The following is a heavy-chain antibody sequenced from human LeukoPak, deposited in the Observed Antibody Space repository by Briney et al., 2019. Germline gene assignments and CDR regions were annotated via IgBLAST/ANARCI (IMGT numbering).Heavy chain of an antibody. CDR3: ARRSSWTNYEYFQH. D-gene: IGHD6-13*01. Sequence: TSETLSLTCTVSGGSISSYYWSWIRQPPGKGLEWIGYIYYSGSTNYNPSLKSRVTISVDTSKNQFSLKLSSVTAADTAVYYCARRSSWTNYEYFQHWGQGTLVTVSS. CDR2: IYYSGST. CDR1: GGSISSYY. J-gene: IGHJ1*01. V-gene: IGHV4-59*12.